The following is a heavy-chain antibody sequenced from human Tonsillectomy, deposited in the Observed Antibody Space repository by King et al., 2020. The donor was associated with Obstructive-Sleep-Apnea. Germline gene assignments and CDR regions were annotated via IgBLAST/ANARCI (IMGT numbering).Heavy chain of an antibody. CDR2: IDYSGNI. CDR3: ASQSGRWYGMDV. CDR1: GGSIRSYY. J-gene: IGHJ6*02. D-gene: IGHD3-3*01. V-gene: IGHV4-59*01. Sequence: QLQESGPGLVKPSETLSLTCIVSGGSIRSYYWSWIRQPPGKGLEWIGCIDYSGNINYNPSLKSRVITSVDTSKNQFSLKLKSVTAADTAVYYCASQSGRWYGMDVWGQGTTVTVSS.